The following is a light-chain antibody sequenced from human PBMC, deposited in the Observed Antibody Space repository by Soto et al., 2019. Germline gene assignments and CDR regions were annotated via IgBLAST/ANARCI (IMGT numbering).Light chain of an antibody. J-gene: IGKJ1*01. CDR1: QSVSSY. CDR3: QQRSNWPRWT. Sequence: EIVLTQSPATLSLSPGVRATLSCRASQSVSSYLAWYQQKPGQAPRLLIYDASNRATGIPARFSGSGSGTDFTLTISRLEPEDFAVYYCQQRSNWPRWTFGQGTKVEIK. CDR2: DAS. V-gene: IGKV3-11*01.